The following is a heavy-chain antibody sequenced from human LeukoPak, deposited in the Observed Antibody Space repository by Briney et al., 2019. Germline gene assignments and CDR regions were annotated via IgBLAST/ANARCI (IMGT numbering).Heavy chain of an antibody. CDR3: ATSDSSGWYDFDY. D-gene: IGHD6-19*01. CDR1: GGSISSSSYY. J-gene: IGHJ4*02. Sequence: SETLSLTCTVSGGSISSSSYYWSWIRQPPGKGLEWIGYIYYSGSTNYNPSLKSRVTISVDTSKNQFSLKLSSVTAADTAVYYCATSDSSGWYDFDYWGQGTLVTVSS. CDR2: IYYSGST. V-gene: IGHV4-61*01.